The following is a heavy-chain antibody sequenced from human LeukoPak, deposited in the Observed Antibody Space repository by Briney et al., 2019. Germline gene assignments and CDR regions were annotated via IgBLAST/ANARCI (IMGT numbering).Heavy chain of an antibody. CDR2: ISNTGDTI. CDR1: GLTLSDFY. Sequence: GGSLRLSCAASGLTLSDFYMSWIRQAPGKGLEWLSYISNTGDTILYADSVKGRFTISRDNAKNSLYLQMNSLRAEDTAVYYCAKGRYFDWLNWFDPWGQGTLVTVSS. J-gene: IGHJ5*02. CDR3: AKGRYFDWLNWFDP. D-gene: IGHD3-9*01. V-gene: IGHV3-11*01.